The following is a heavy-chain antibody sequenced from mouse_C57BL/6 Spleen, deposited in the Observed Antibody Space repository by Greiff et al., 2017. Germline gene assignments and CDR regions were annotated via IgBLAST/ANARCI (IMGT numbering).Heavy chain of an antibody. CDR3: ARRGGNSWFAY. D-gene: IGHD2-1*01. CDR2: ISSGSSTI. V-gene: IGHV5-17*01. Sequence: EVQVVESGGGLVKPGGSLKLSCAASGFTFSDYGMHWVRQAPEKGLEWVAYISSGSSTINYADTVKGRFTISRDNAKNTLFLQMTSLRSDYTAMYYCARRGGNSWFAYWGQGTLVTVSA. J-gene: IGHJ3*01. CDR1: GFTFSDYG.